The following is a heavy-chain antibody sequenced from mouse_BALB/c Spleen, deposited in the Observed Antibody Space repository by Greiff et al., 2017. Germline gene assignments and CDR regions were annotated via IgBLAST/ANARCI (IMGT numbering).Heavy chain of an antibody. Sequence: EVQLQQSGPELVKPGASVKISCKASGYTFTDYNMHWVKQSHGKSLEWIGYIYPYNGGTGYNQKFKSKATLTVDNSSSTAYMELRSLTSEDSAVYYCARDNYRYDGYAMDYWGQGTSVTVSS. CDR3: ARDNYRYDGYAMDY. CDR1: GYTFTDYN. J-gene: IGHJ4*01. CDR2: IYPYNGGT. V-gene: IGHV1S29*02. D-gene: IGHD2-14*01.